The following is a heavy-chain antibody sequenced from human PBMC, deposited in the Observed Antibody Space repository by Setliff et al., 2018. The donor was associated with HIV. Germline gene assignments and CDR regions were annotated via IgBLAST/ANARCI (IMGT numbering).Heavy chain of an antibody. D-gene: IGHD3-3*01. J-gene: IGHJ4*02. Sequence: PGGSLRLSCAASGLIFSDHFMDWVRQAPGKGLEWVALIWYDASKKEYSDSVKGRFNILRDDSKKTAYLQMNSLRDEDTAVYYCVKDVLKFWSGSGALDFWGPGTLVTVSS. CDR3: VKDVLKFWSGSGALDF. CDR1: GLIFSDHF. V-gene: IGHV3-33*06. CDR2: IWYDASKK.